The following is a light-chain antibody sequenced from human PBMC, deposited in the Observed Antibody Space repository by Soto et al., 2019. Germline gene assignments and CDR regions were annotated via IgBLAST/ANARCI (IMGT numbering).Light chain of an antibody. Sequence: AVQMTQSPSSLSASVGDRVTIICRASQDIRNYLGWYQQKPGKAPKLLIYGASSLQSGVPSRFAGSGSGTDFTLTISSLQPEDSASYYCQQYNSYSFGQGTKVDI. CDR1: QDIRNY. CDR2: GAS. CDR3: QQYNSYS. J-gene: IGKJ1*01. V-gene: IGKV1-6*01.